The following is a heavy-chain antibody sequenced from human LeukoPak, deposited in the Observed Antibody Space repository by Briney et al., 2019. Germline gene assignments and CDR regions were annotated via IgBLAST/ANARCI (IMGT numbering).Heavy chain of an antibody. Sequence: ASVKVSCRTSGYTFTAYYLHRVRQAPGQGLEWMGWINPYSDVTKYAQKLQGRVIMTRDTASKTAYLELRSLTIDDAAVYYCARGGPIDVHSITSSRHSMDVWGQGATVSVS. CDR3: ARGGPIDVHSITSSRHSMDV. CDR2: INPYSDVT. J-gene: IGHJ6*02. D-gene: IGHD6-6*01. CDR1: GYTFTAYY. V-gene: IGHV1-2*02.